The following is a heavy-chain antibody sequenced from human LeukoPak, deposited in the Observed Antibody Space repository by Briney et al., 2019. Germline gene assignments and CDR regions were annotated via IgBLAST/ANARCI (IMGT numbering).Heavy chain of an antibody. D-gene: IGHD3-22*01. CDR1: GFTFSSYS. Sequence: PGGSLRLSCAASGFTFSSYSMNWVRQAPGKGLEWVSYISSSSSTIYYADSVKGRFTISRDNAKSSLYLQMNSLRDEDTAVYYCARDTPYDYYDSSGLDYWGQGTLVTVSS. J-gene: IGHJ4*02. CDR3: ARDTPYDYYDSSGLDY. CDR2: ISSSSSTI. V-gene: IGHV3-48*02.